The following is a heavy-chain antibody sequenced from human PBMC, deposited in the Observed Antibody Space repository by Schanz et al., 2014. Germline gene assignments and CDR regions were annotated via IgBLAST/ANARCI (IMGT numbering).Heavy chain of an antibody. CDR2: IVPIAGIT. Sequence: QVQLVQSGAEVKKPGSSVKVSCKASGGTFSTYTISWVRQAPGQGLEWMGRIVPIAGITNYAQRFQGRVTITADKSSDTAYMELSSLRSEDTAVYYCARGRGCTGGSCYSWFDLWGQGTLVIVSS. CDR3: ARGRGCTGGSCYSWFDL. V-gene: IGHV1-69*02. J-gene: IGHJ5*02. D-gene: IGHD2-15*01. CDR1: GGTFSTYT.